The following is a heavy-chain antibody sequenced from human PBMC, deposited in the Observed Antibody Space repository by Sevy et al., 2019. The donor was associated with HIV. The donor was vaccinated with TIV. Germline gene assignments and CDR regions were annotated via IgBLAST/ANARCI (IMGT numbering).Heavy chain of an antibody. CDR1: GFTFSSYE. CDR3: ARESSITGTTYYYYGMDV. Sequence: GGSLRLSCAASGFTFSSYEMNWVRQAPGKGLEWVSYISSSGSTIYYADSVKGRFTISRDNAKNSLYLQMNSLRAEDTAVYYCARESSITGTTYYYYGMDVRGQGTTVTVSS. V-gene: IGHV3-48*03. CDR2: ISSSGSTI. J-gene: IGHJ6*02. D-gene: IGHD1-7*01.